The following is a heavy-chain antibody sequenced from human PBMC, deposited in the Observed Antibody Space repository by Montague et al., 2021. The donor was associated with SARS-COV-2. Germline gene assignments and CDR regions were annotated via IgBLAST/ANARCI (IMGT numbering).Heavy chain of an antibody. J-gene: IGHJ5*02. CDR3: ARLTTSGSIA. Sequence: SETLSLTCTVSGGSINNTSYYWGWIRQPPGKGLEWIGSIFYRGNTHYNASLKSRVTVSVDTSKNQFSLNLTSVTAADTALYYCARLTTSGSIAWGLGTLVTVSS. CDR2: IFYRGNT. D-gene: IGHD6-19*01. V-gene: IGHV4-39*01. CDR1: GGSINNTSYY.